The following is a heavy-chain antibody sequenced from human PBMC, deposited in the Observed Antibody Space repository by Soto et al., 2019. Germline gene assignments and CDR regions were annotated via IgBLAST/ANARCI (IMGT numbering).Heavy chain of an antibody. CDR1: GASITSTTYF. Sequence: QLQLHESGPGLVKPSETLSLTCSLSGASITSTTYFWAWIRKTPGKGLEWGGSIYYSGKTHYNPSPKSRATISVDRSRNQFSLEVKSVTAADTAVYYCAKNLPRTGRFDYWGQGTVVTVSS. CDR3: AKNLPRTGRFDY. J-gene: IGHJ4*02. V-gene: IGHV4-39*01. CDR2: IYYSGKT.